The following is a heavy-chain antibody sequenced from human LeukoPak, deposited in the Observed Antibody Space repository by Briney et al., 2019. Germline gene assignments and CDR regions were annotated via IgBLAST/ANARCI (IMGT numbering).Heavy chain of an antibody. D-gene: IGHD3-10*01. CDR3: ARDRMPSSYRGLDP. V-gene: IGHV3-7*01. J-gene: IGHJ5*02. CDR1: GFMFSSYW. CDR2: IKQDGTQE. Sequence: GGSLRLSCAASGFMFSSYWMSWVRQAPGKGLEWVANIKQDGTQEYYVDSVKGRFTVSRDNAKNSLYLQMNSLRAEDTAVYYCARDRMPSSYRGLDPWGQGTLVIVSS.